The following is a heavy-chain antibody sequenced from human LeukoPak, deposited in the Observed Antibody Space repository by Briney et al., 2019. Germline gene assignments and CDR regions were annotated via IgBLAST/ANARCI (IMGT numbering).Heavy chain of an antibody. V-gene: IGHV3-48*04. CDR3: AGDEDYYGSGSSFDY. CDR2: ISSSSSTI. J-gene: IGHJ4*02. Sequence: GGSLRLSCAASGFTFSSYSMNWVRQAPGKGLEWVSYISSSSSTIYYADSVKGRFTISRDNAKNSLYPQMNSLRAEDTAVYYCAGDEDYYGSGSSFDYWGQGTLVTVSS. CDR1: GFTFSSYS. D-gene: IGHD3-10*01.